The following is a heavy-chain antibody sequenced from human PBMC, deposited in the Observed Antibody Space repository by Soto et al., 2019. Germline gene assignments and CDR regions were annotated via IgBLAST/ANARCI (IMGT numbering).Heavy chain of an antibody. D-gene: IGHD1-1*01. V-gene: IGHV3-30*18. Sequence: QVQLVESGGGVVQPGRSLRLSCAASGFTFSTYGMHWVRQAPGKGLEWVAVISYDGVNKYYAESVKGRFTISRDNSKNTLYLQMNSLRAEDTAVYYCAKSVYNWNDGFFDYWGQGTLVTVSS. J-gene: IGHJ4*02. CDR1: GFTFSTYG. CDR2: ISYDGVNK. CDR3: AKSVYNWNDGFFDY.